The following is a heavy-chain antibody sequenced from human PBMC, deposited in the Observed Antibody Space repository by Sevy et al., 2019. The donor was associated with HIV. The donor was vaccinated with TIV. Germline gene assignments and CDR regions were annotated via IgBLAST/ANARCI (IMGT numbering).Heavy chain of an antibody. V-gene: IGHV5-51*01. CDR3: ARSNDYVWGSYRWFDY. D-gene: IGHD3-16*02. Sequence: GESLKISCKGSGYSFTSYWIGWVRQIPRKGLEWMGIIDPGDPDTRYSPSFQGQVTISADKSISNAYLQWSSLKASDTAKYYCARSNDYVWGSYRWFDYWGQGTLVTVSS. CDR2: IDPGDPDT. CDR1: GYSFTSYW. J-gene: IGHJ4*02.